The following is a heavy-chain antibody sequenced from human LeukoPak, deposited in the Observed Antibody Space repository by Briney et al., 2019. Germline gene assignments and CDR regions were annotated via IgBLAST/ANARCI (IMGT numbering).Heavy chain of an antibody. CDR2: INHSGST. V-gene: IGHV4-34*01. J-gene: IGHJ6*02. Sequence: PSETLSLTCAVYGGSFSGYYWSWLRQPPGKGLEWIGEINHSGSTNYNPSLKSRVTISVDTSKNQFSLKLSSVTAADTAVYYCARGSPRYCSGGSCYSRYYGMDVWGQGTTVTVSS. CDR3: ARGSPRYCSGGSCYSRYYGMDV. D-gene: IGHD2-15*01. CDR1: GGSFSGYY.